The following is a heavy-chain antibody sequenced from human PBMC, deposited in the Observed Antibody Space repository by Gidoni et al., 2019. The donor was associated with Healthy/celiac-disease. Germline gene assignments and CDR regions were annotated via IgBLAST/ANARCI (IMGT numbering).Heavy chain of an antibody. D-gene: IGHD3-16*02. V-gene: IGHV4-31*03. J-gene: IGHJ5*02. CDR2: IYYSGST. Sequence: QVQLQESGPGLVKPSQTLSLTCPVSCGSISSGGYYLSWIRQHPGKCLEWIGYIYYSGSTYYNPSLKSRVTISVDTSKNQFSLKLSSVTAADTAVYYCARGGYDYVWGSYRLSWFDPWGQGTLVTVSS. CDR1: CGSISSGGYY. CDR3: ARGGYDYVWGSYRLSWFDP.